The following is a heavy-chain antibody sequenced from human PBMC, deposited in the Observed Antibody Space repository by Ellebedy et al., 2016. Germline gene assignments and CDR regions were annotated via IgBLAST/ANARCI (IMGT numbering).Heavy chain of an antibody. D-gene: IGHD3-3*01. V-gene: IGHV1-69*13. CDR3: ARGDPYDFWSGYYLRKFDY. Sequence: SVKVSXXASGGTFSSYAISWVRQAPGQGLEWMGGIIPIFGTANYAQKFQGRVTITADESTSTAYMELSSLRSEDTAVYYCARGDPYDFWSGYYLRKFDYWGQGTLVTVSS. CDR1: GGTFSSYA. J-gene: IGHJ4*02. CDR2: IIPIFGTA.